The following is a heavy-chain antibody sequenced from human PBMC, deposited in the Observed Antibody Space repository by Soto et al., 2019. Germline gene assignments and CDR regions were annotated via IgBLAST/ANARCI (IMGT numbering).Heavy chain of an antibody. CDR3: ARDGGGESVGSAYYYYYGMDV. CDR2: ISSSSSPI. D-gene: IGHD3-10*01. CDR1: GFALDTYS. Sequence: EEQLVESGGGLVQPGGSLRLACAGSGFALDTYSMNWVRQAPGKGLEWISYISSSSSPIYYADSVKGRFTISRDAAKNSVYLQMNSLRNEDTAVYYCARDGGGESVGSAYYYYYGMDVWGQGTTVTVSS. V-gene: IGHV3-48*02. J-gene: IGHJ6*02.